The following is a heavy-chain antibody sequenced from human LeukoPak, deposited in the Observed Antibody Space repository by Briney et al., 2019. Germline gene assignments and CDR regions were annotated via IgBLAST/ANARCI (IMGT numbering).Heavy chain of an antibody. J-gene: IGHJ4*02. CDR3: ASGGLVSRYLDH. V-gene: IGHV4-4*02. Sequence: PSGTLSLTCAVSGGSISSSTWWRWVRLPPGKGLEWIGEIFHSGSTNFNPSLKSRLTMSVDESKHEFSLKLTSVTAADTAVYYCASGGLVSRYLDHWGQGTLVTVSS. CDR2: IFHSGST. D-gene: IGHD3-9*01. CDR1: GGSISSSTW.